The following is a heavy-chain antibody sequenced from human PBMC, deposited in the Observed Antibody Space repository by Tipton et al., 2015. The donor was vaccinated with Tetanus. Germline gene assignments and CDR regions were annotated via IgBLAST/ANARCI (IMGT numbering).Heavy chain of an antibody. CDR3: ARGGCSSTSCYQDFDP. Sequence: QMQLVQSGAEVKKPGSSVRVSCKASGGTFSSYAISWVRQAPGQGLEWMGGIIPIFGTANYAQKFQGRVTITADESTSTAYMELSSLRSEDTAVYYCARGGCSSTSCYQDFDPWGQGTLVTVSS. CDR2: IIPIFGTA. D-gene: IGHD2-2*01. V-gene: IGHV1-69*01. J-gene: IGHJ5*02. CDR1: GGTFSSYA.